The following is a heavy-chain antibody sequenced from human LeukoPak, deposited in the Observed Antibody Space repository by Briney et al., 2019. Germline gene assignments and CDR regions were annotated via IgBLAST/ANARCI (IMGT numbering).Heavy chain of an antibody. Sequence: SETLSLTCSVAGGSISSYYWSWIRQPPGKGLEWIGYIYYRGSTKYNPSLKSRVTISVDTSNNQFSLKLSSVTAADTAVYYCAAAAYGSGSYTVDYWGQGTLVTVSS. D-gene: IGHD3-10*01. J-gene: IGHJ4*02. CDR1: GGSISSYY. V-gene: IGHV4-59*01. CDR2: IYYRGST. CDR3: AAAAYGSGSYTVDY.